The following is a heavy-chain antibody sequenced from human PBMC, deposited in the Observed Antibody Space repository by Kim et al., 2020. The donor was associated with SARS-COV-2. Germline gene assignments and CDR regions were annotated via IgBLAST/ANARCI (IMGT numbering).Heavy chain of an antibody. D-gene: IGHD3-10*01. V-gene: IGHV4-34*01. CDR3: VRCFSYWAYGSVPLYYGMDV. J-gene: IGHJ6*02. CDR1: GGSFSGHY. Sequence: SETLSLTCAVYGGSFSGHYWIWIRQPPGKGLEWVGDINYSGSTNYNPSLKSRLTITVDTSKNQFSLMVSSVTAADTAVYYCVRCFSYWAYGSVPLYYGMDVWGQGTTVPVSS. CDR2: INYSGST.